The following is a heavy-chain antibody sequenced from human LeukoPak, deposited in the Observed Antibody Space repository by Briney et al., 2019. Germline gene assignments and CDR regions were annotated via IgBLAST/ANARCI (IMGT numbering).Heavy chain of an antibody. CDR1: GFTVSSNY. Sequence: GGSLSLSCAASGFTVSSNYMSWVRQAPGKGLEWGSVIYSGGSTYYADSVKGRFTISRDNSKNTLYLQMSSLRAEDTAVYYCARGGGVVPAAIGFGFDPWGQGTLVTVSS. V-gene: IGHV3-53*01. D-gene: IGHD2-2*01. J-gene: IGHJ5*02. CDR3: ARGGGVVPAAIGFGFDP. CDR2: IYSGGST.